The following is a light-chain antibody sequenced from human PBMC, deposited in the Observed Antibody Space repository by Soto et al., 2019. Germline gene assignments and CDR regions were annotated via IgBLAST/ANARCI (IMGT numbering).Light chain of an antibody. J-gene: IGKJ1*01. CDR3: QQYSIWRT. CDR1: ESVSNN. CDR2: GAS. V-gene: IGKV3-15*01. Sequence: EIVMTQSPATLSLSPGERATLSCMASESVSNNLAWYQQKAGQAPRLLIYGASTRATGIPARFSGSGSGTEFTLTISSLQSEDFAVYYCQQYSIWRTFGQGTKVEIK.